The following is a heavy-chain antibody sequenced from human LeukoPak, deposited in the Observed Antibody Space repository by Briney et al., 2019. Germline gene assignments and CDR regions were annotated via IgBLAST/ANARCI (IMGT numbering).Heavy chain of an antibody. CDR3: ARDWGLWFGENWFDP. CDR1: GFSFSRYS. J-gene: IGHJ5*02. D-gene: IGHD3-10*01. CDR2: ISSDSTFI. Sequence: PGGSLRLSCAASGFSFSRYSMNWVRQAPGKGLELVSSISSDSTFIQYADSVKGRFTISRDNANNSLYLQMNRLRVEDTAVYYCARDWGLWFGENWFDPWGQGTLVTVSS. V-gene: IGHV3-21*01.